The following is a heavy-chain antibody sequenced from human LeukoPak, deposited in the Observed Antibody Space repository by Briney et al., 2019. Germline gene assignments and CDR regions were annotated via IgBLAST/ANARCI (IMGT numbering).Heavy chain of an antibody. CDR1: GGSICSSNW. CDR3: ARQIYDILTGYYYFDY. Sequence: SGTLSLTCAVSGGSICSSNWWSWVRQPPGKGLEWIGEIYHSGSANYNPSLKSRVTISIDKSKNQFSLKLSSVTAADTAVYYCARQIYDILTGYYYFDYWGQGTLVTVSS. D-gene: IGHD3-9*01. V-gene: IGHV4-4*02. CDR2: IYHSGSA. J-gene: IGHJ4*02.